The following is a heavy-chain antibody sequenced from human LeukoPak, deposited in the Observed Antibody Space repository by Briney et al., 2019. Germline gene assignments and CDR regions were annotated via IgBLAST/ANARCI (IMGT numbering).Heavy chain of an antibody. J-gene: IGHJ5*02. Sequence: SVKVSRKASRGTLISYAISWVRPAPGQGVEWMGGIIPIFGTANYAQKFQGRVTITADESTSTAYMELSSLRSEDTAVYYCARLPYCSGGSCQRGWFDPWGQGTLVTVSS. CDR1: RGTLISYA. V-gene: IGHV1-69*13. D-gene: IGHD2-15*01. CDR2: IIPIFGTA. CDR3: ARLPYCSGGSCQRGWFDP.